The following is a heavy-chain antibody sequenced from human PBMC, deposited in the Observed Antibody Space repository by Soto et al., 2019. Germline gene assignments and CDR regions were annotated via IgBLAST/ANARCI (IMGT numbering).Heavy chain of an antibody. V-gene: IGHV3-21*01. CDR1: GLTFSSYS. J-gene: IGHJ4*02. CDR2: ISSSSSYI. Sequence: PGGSLRLSCAASGLTFSSYSSNWVRQAPGKGREWVSSISSSSSYIYYADSVKGRFTISRDNAKNSLYLQMNSLRAEDTAVYYCVVPGYYDSSGYRNDYWGQETLVTVSS. D-gene: IGHD3-22*01. CDR3: VVPGYYDSSGYRNDY.